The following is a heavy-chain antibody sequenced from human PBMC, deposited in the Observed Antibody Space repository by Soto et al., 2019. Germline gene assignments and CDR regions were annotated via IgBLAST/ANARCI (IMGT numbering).Heavy chain of an antibody. D-gene: IGHD6-13*01. V-gene: IGHV1-18*01. Sequence: QVQLVQSGAEVKKPGASVKVSCKASGYTFTSYGISWVRQAPGQGLEWMGWISAYNGNTNYAQKLPGRVTMTTDTSTSTAYMELRRVRTADTAVYYCASTALSSWYHSRGMDVWGQGTTVTVSS. J-gene: IGHJ6*02. CDR3: ASTALSSWYHSRGMDV. CDR1: GYTFTSYG. CDR2: ISAYNGNT.